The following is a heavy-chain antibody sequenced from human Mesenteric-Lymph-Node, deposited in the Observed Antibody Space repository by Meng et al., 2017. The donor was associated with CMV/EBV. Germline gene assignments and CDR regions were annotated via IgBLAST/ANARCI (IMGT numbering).Heavy chain of an antibody. CDR1: GYSFNSYW. D-gene: IGHD2-2*01. CDR3: ARTDCSSTSCLPDY. Sequence: SGYSFNSYWIGWVRQMPGKGLEWMGIIYPGDSDTRYSPSFQGQVTISADKSISTAYLQWSSLKASDTAMYYCARTDCSSTSCLPDYWGQGTLVTVSS. V-gene: IGHV5-51*01. J-gene: IGHJ4*02. CDR2: IYPGDSDT.